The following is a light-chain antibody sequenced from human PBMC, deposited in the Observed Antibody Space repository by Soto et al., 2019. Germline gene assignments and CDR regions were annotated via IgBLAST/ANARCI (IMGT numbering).Light chain of an antibody. Sequence: QSALTQPASVSGSPGQSITISCTGTSSDVGGYNYVSWYQQHPGKAPKLMIYDVSNRPSGVSNRFSGSKSGNTASLTISGLQADDEGDYYCSSYTSSSTLDVFGTGTKLTVL. CDR3: SSYTSSSTLDV. CDR2: DVS. J-gene: IGLJ1*01. V-gene: IGLV2-14*03. CDR1: SSDVGGYNY.